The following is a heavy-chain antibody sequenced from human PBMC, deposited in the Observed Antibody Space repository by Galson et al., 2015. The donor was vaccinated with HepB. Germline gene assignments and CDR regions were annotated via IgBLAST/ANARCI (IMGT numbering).Heavy chain of an antibody. CDR2: ISYDGSNK. CDR3: AKDGMDY. V-gene: IGHV3-30*18. J-gene: IGHJ4*02. CDR1: GFTFSSYG. D-gene: IGHD1-1*01. Sequence: SLRLSCAASGFTFSSYGMHWVRQAPGKGLEWVAVISYDGSNKYYADSVKGRFTTSRDNSKNTLYLQMNSLRAEDTAVYYCAKDGMDYWGQGTLVTVSS.